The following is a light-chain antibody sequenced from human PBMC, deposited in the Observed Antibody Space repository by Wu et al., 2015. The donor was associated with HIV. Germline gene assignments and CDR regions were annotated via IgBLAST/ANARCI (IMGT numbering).Light chain of an antibody. V-gene: IGKV3-11*01. CDR1: QSVSSY. J-gene: IGKJ4*01. CDR3: QQYYSYPPIT. Sequence: EIVLTQSPATLSLSPGERATLSCRASQSVSSYVAWYQQKFGQAPRLLIYDTSNGATGIPARFSGSGSGTDFTLTISCLQSEDFATYYCQQYYSYPPITFGGGTKVEIK. CDR2: DTS.